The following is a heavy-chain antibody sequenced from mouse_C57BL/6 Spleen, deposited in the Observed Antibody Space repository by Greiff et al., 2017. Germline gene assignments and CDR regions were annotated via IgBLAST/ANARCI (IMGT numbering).Heavy chain of an antibody. CDR3: ARDYYGSPFDY. D-gene: IGHD1-1*01. CDR2: IYPRDGST. J-gene: IGHJ2*01. CDR1: GYTFTDYT. V-gene: IGHV1-78*01. Sequence: QVQLQQSDAELVKPGASVKISCKASGYTFTDYTIHWMKQRPGQGLEWIGYIYPRDGSTKYNEKFKGKATLTADKSSSTAYMQLNSLTSEDSAVYFCARDYYGSPFDYWGQGTTLTVSS.